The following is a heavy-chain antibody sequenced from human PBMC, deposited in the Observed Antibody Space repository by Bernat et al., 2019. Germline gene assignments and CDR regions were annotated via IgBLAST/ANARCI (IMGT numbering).Heavy chain of an antibody. CDR2: ISSSGSYI. CDR1: GFTFSNYS. J-gene: IGHJ4*02. CDR3: ARDARIVGATTLSY. V-gene: IGHV3-21*01. D-gene: IGHD1-26*01. Sequence: EVQLVESGGGLVKPGGSLRLSCAASGFTFSNYSMNWVRQAPGKGLEWVSSISSSGSYIYYADSLKGRFTIARDNAKNSLYLQMNSLRDEDTAVYYCARDARIVGATTLSYWGQGTLVTVAS.